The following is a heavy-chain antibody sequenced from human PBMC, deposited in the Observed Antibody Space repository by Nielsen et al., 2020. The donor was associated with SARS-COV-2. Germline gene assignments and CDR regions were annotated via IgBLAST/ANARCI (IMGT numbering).Heavy chain of an antibody. Sequence: SETLSLTCTVSGGSMTRYYWTWIRQSPGKRLEWIGSVFYTDYTFYNPSLTSRVTISVDASKNQFSLRLSSVTASDTAVYYCARHVDMTAMDYYWGQGTLVTVSS. CDR2: VFYTDYT. CDR3: ARHVDMTAMDYY. CDR1: GGSMTRYY. J-gene: IGHJ4*02. D-gene: IGHD2-21*02. V-gene: IGHV4-59*05.